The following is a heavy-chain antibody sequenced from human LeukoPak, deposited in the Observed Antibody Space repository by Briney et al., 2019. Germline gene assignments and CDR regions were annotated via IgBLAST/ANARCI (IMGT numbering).Heavy chain of an antibody. Sequence: GASVKVSCKASGYTFTSYGISWVRQAPGQGLEWMGGIIPIFGTANYAQKFQGRVTITADKSTSTAYMELSSLRSEDTAVYYCARDSPTNYYDAGWGQGTLVTVSS. CDR2: IIPIFGTA. CDR1: GYTFTSYG. J-gene: IGHJ4*02. CDR3: ARDSPTNYYDAG. D-gene: IGHD3-22*01. V-gene: IGHV1-69*06.